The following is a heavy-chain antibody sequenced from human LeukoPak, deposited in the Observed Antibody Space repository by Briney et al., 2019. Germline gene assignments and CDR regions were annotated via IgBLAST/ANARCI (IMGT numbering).Heavy chain of an antibody. CDR2: IYPGDSDT. CDR1: GYSFTSYW. Sequence: GESLKISCKGSGYSFTSYWIGWVRQMPGKGLEWMGIIYPGDSDTRYSPSFQGQVTISADKSISTAYLQWSSLKASDTAMYYCARIRRYYDILTGLHDAFDIWGQGTMVTVSS. CDR3: ARIRRYYDILTGLHDAFDI. D-gene: IGHD3-9*01. V-gene: IGHV5-51*01. J-gene: IGHJ3*02.